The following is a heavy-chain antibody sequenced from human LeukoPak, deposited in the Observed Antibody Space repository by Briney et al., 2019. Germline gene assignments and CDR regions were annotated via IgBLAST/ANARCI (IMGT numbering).Heavy chain of an antibody. Sequence: ASVKLSCKCSGGTFSSYAISWVRQAPGQGLELKGWNSAYNGNTNYAQKVQGRVTMTTDTSTSTAYMELRSLRSDDTAVYYCARSRSGDYAYYWGQGSMVAVSS. CDR2: NSAYNGNT. D-gene: IGHD3-3*01. V-gene: IGHV1-18*01. CDR1: GGTFSSYA. J-gene: IGHJ4*02. CDR3: ARSRSGDYAYY.